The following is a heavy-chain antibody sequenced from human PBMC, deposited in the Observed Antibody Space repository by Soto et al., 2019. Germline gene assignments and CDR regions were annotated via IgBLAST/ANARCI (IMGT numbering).Heavy chain of an antibody. CDR1: GFTFGNYG. Sequence: QVQLVESGGGVVQPGTSLRLACEASGFTFGNYGMHWVRQAPGKGLEWVAVIWHAGNYKYSADSVKGRFTISRDNSKNTLFLQMPSLTAEDKAVYYCARDPTAAGNGGQSLEYWGQGTLVTVSS. CDR2: IWHAGNYK. J-gene: IGHJ4*02. D-gene: IGHD6-13*01. CDR3: ARDPTAAGNGGQSLEY. V-gene: IGHV3-33*01.